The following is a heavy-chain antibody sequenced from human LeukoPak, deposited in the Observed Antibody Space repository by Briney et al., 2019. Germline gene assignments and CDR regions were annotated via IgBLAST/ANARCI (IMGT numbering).Heavy chain of an antibody. V-gene: IGHV3-30*18. J-gene: IGHJ4*02. CDR3: AKDTAYYYGSGSGFDY. D-gene: IGHD3-10*01. CDR2: ISYDGSNK. CDR1: GFTFSSYG. Sequence: GGSLRLSCAASGFTFSSYGMHWVRQAPGKGLEWVAVISYDGSNKYYADSVKGRFTISRDNSKNTLYLQMNSLRAEDTAVYYCAKDTAYYYGSGSGFDYWGQGTLVTVSS.